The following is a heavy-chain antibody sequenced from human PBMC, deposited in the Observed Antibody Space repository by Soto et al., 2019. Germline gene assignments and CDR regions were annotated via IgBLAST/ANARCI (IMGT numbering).Heavy chain of an antibody. CDR2: VKSKTDGGTT. D-gene: IGHD3-3*01. Sequence: PAGSLGICCAASGYTLSDAGMSWVRQDTAKGLEWVGRVKSKTDGGTTDYAAPVKGRFTSSRDDSKNTLYLQMNSLKTEDTAVYYCTTDHSIAIFGVVIAPPSTAGYYGMDVCRQGTTVTVSS. J-gene: IGHJ6*02. V-gene: IGHV3-15*01. CDR3: TTDHSIAIFGVVIAPPSTAGYYGMDV. CDR1: GYTLSDAG.